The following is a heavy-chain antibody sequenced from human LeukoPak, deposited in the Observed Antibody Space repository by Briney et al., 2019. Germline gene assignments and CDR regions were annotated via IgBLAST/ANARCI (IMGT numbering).Heavy chain of an antibody. V-gene: IGHV4-34*01. J-gene: IGHJ4*02. CDR1: GGSFSGYY. Sequence: SETLSLTCAVYGGSFSGYYWSWIRQPPGKGLEWIGEINHSGSTNYNPSIKSRVTISVDTSKNQFSLKLSSVTAADTAVYYCARDKAHYDYVWGSYRAPHFFDYWGQGTLVTVSS. CDR2: INHSGST. D-gene: IGHD3-16*02. CDR3: ARDKAHYDYVWGSYRAPHFFDY.